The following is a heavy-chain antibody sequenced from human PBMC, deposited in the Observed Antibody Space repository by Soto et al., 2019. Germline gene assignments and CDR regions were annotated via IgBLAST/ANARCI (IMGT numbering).Heavy chain of an antibody. CDR1: GASSNRYY. CDR3: ARLDITMVRGVVKDGWFDT. V-gene: IGHV4-59*08. CDR2: IFQSVST. D-gene: IGHD3-10*01. Sequence: PSETLSLTCAVSGASSNRYYWSWIRQPPGKGLEWIAYIFQSVSTSYNPSLQSRVTISLDTSNNRCSLKLSSVTAADTAVYYCARLDITMVRGVVKDGWFDTWGPGTLVTVS. J-gene: IGHJ5*02.